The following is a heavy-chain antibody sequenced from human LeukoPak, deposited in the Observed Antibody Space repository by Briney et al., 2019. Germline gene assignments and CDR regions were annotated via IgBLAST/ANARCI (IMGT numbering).Heavy chain of an antibody. Sequence: PSETLSLTCTVSGDSISNYFWSWIRQPPGKGLEYIGYVYYSGTTNYNPSLKSRVTISIDTSKTHFSLKLTSVTAADTAVYYCTRGKVDYPSIGINWFDSWGQGTLVTVSS. CDR1: GDSISNYF. D-gene: IGHD3/OR15-3a*01. V-gene: IGHV4-59*01. CDR3: TRGKVDYPSIGINWFDS. CDR2: VYYSGTT. J-gene: IGHJ5*01.